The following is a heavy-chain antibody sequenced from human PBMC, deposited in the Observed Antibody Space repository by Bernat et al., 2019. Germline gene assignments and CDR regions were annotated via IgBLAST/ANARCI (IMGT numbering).Heavy chain of an antibody. CDR1: GFTVSSNY. CDR2: IYSGGST. Sequence: EVQLVETGGGLIQPGGSLRLSCAASGFTVSSNYMSWVRQAPGKGLEWVSVIYSGGSTYYADSVKGRFTISRDNSKNTLYLQMNSLRAEDTALYYCARDSDYYGSGRLGWFDPWGQGALVTVSS. D-gene: IGHD3-10*01. J-gene: IGHJ5*02. CDR3: ARDSDYYGSGRLGWFDP. V-gene: IGHV3-53*02.